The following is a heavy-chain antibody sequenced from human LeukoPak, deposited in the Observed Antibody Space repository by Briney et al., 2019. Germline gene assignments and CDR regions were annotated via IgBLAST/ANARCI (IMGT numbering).Heavy chain of an antibody. CDR3: ARGGDWKYIRGDAFDV. Sequence: ASVKVSCKASGYSFTSHAMNWVRQAPGQGLEWMGWINTNTGNPTYAQGFTGRFVFSLDTSVSTAYLQISSLKAEDTAVYYCARGGDWKYIRGDAFDVWGQGTMVTVSS. V-gene: IGHV7-4-1*02. CDR1: GYSFTSHA. CDR2: INTNTGNP. D-gene: IGHD1-7*01. J-gene: IGHJ3*01.